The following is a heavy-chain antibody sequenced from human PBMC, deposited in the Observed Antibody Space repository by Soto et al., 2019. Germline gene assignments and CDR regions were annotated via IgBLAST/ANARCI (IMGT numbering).Heavy chain of an antibody. J-gene: IGHJ4*02. D-gene: IGHD3-3*01. Sequence: EVQLVESGGGLVQPGRSLRLSCAASGFTFDDYAMHWVRQAPGKGLEWVSGISWNSGSIGNADSVKGRFTISRDNAKNSLYLQMNSLRAEDTALYYCAKDMDTIFGVAPLDYWGQGTLVTVSS. CDR2: ISWNSGSI. CDR3: AKDMDTIFGVAPLDY. CDR1: GFTFDDYA. V-gene: IGHV3-9*01.